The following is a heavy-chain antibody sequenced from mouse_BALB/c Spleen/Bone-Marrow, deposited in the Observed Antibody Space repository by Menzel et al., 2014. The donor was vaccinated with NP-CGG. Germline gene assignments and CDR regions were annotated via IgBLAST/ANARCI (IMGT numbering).Heavy chain of an antibody. V-gene: IGHV1S137*01. CDR3: ARSGKVRNAMDY. CDR2: ISSYYGDA. D-gene: IGHD2-14*01. Sequence: QVQLQQSGAELVRPGVSVKISCKGSGYTFTDYAIHWVKQSHAKSLEWIRLISSYYGDASYNQKFKGKATMTVDKSSSTAYMDLARLTSEDSAIYYCARSGKVRNAMDYWGQGTSVTVSS. CDR1: GYTFTDYA. J-gene: IGHJ4*01.